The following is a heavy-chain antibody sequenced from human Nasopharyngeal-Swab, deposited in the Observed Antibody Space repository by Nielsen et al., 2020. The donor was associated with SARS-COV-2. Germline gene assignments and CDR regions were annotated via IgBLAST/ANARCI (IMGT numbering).Heavy chain of an antibody. CDR2: IKQDGSEK. CDR3: ARDLIRSGIAAAGTSGSFDY. D-gene: IGHD6-13*01. J-gene: IGHJ4*02. V-gene: IGHV3-7*01. Sequence: WIHQPPGKGLEWVANIKQDGSEKYYVDSVKGRLTISRDNAKNSLYLQMNSLRAEDTAVYYCARDLIRSGIAAAGTSGSFDYWGQGTLVTVSS.